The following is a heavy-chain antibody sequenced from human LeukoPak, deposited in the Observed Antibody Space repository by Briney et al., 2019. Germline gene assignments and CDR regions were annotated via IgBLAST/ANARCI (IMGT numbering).Heavy chain of an antibody. V-gene: IGHV3-64*04. J-gene: IGHJ4*02. CDR2: ISSNGGST. CDR1: GFTFSSCG. D-gene: IGHD2-8*01. CDR3: ARVYYFDY. Sequence: PGGSLRLSCSASGFTFSSCGMHWVRQAPGKGLEYISGISSNGGSTYYADSVKGRFTISRDNSKNTLYLQMNSLRAEDTAVYYCARVYYFDYWGQGTLVTVSS.